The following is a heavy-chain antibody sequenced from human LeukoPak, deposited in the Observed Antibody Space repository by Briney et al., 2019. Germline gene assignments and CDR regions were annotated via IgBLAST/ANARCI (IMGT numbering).Heavy chain of an antibody. CDR3: ARAPIVVELNAFDI. CDR2: IYHSGST. Sequence: SETLSLTCAVSGGSFSSSNWWSWVRQPPGKGLEWIGEIYHSGSTNYNPSLKSRVTISVDKSKNQFSLKLSSVTAADTGVYYCARAPIVVELNAFDIWGQGTMVTVSS. CDR1: GGSFSSSNW. J-gene: IGHJ3*02. D-gene: IGHD2-21*01. V-gene: IGHV4-4*02.